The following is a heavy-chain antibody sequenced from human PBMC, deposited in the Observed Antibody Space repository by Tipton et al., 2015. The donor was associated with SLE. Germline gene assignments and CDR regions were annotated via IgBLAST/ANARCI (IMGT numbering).Heavy chain of an antibody. CDR2: VSPSGGT. D-gene: IGHD3-9*01. V-gene: IGHV4-4*07. J-gene: IGHJ5*02. Sequence: TLSLTCTVSGGSLNTHFCSWFRQSAGKGLEWIGRVSPSGGTNYNPSLKSRVTMSVDTSKNQFSLNLSSLTAADTAVYYCVRDKWGEYYPSTGYFWSFDPWGQGILVTVSS. CDR3: VRDKWGEYYPSTGYFWSFDP. CDR1: GGSLNTHF.